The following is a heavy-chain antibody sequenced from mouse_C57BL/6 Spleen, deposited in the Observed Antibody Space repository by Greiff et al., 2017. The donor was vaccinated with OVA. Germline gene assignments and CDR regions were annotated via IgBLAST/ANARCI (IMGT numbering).Heavy chain of an antibody. CDR3: AREYYYGSSPLFDY. Sequence: QVQLKQSGAELVKPGASVKMSCKASGYTFTSYWITWVKQRPGQGLEWIGDIYPGSGSTNYNEKFKSKATLTVDTSSSTAYMQLSSLTSEDAAVYYCAREYYYGSSPLFDYWGQGTTLTVSS. V-gene: IGHV1-55*01. CDR1: GYTFTSYW. J-gene: IGHJ2*01. CDR2: IYPGSGST. D-gene: IGHD1-1*01.